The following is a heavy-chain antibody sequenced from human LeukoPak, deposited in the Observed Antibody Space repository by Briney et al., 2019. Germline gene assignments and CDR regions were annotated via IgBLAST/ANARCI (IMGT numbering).Heavy chain of an antibody. J-gene: IGHJ5*02. V-gene: IGHV5-51*01. CDR2: IYPGDSDT. D-gene: IGHD3-3*01. CDR1: GYSFTTYW. CDR3: ARHAHDFWSGYYNVGIWFDP. Sequence: GSSLKISSYGSGYSFTTYWFCWVRQLPGKGLEWLMLIYPGDSDTNYSPSFKGHVTISADTSMSPVYLKSSCLNASDTAMYYCARHAHDFWSGYYNVGIWFDPWGQGTLVTVSS.